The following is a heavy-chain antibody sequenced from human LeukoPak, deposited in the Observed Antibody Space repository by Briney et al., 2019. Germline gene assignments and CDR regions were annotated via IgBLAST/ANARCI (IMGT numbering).Heavy chain of an antibody. CDR2: ISSSSSYI. D-gene: IGHD7-27*01. V-gene: IGHV3-21*01. CDR1: GFTFSSYS. Sequence: GGSLRLSCAASGFTFSSYSMNWVRQAPGKGLEWVSSISSSSSYIYYADSVKGRFTISSDNAKNSLYLQMNSLRAEDTAVYYCARKMGTLGHAFDIWGQGTMVTVSS. CDR3: ARKMGTLGHAFDI. J-gene: IGHJ3*02.